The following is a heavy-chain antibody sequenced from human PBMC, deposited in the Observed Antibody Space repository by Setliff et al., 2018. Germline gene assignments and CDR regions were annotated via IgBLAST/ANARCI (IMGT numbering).Heavy chain of an antibody. CDR2: IYYSGTT. CDR1: GGSLTNRY. Sequence: TLSLTCTVSGGSLTNRYWSWIRQPPGKGLEWLGYIYYSGTTNYSPSLKSRVTISVDTSKNQFSLSLKSVTAADTAVYYCARDRTAYSYGMDVWGQGTTVTVSS. CDR3: ARDRTAYSYGMDV. J-gene: IGHJ6*02. D-gene: IGHD2-8*02. V-gene: IGHV4-59*01.